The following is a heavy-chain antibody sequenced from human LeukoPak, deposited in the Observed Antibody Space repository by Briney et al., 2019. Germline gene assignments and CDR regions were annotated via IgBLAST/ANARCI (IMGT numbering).Heavy chain of an antibody. D-gene: IGHD1-1*01. V-gene: IGHV1-8*01. J-gene: IGHJ3*02. CDR1: GYTFTSYD. CDR2: MNPNSGNT. CDR3: ARVNDDDDAFDI. Sequence: ASVKVSCKASGYTFTSYDINWVRQATGQGLEWMGWMNPNSGNTGYAQKFQGRVTMTRNTSISTAYMELSSLRSEDTAVYYCARVNDDDDAFDIWGQGTMVTVSS.